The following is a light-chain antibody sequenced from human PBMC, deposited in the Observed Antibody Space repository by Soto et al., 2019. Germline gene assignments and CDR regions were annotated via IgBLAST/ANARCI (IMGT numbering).Light chain of an antibody. J-gene: IGKJ5*01. Sequence: DIQLTQSPSFLSASVGDRVTITCRASQGISSYLACHQQKPGKDPELLNYGASTLDDRVPSRFSGSGSGTEFILPISSLQPDDFVTYYRQQYNSYSGVTFGQGTRLEIK. V-gene: IGKV1-9*01. CDR2: GAS. CDR3: QQYNSYSGVT. CDR1: QGISSY.